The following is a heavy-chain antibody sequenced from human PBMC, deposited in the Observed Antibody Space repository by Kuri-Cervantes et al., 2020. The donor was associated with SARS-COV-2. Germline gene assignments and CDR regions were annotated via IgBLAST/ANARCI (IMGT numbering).Heavy chain of an antibody. J-gene: IGHJ6*03. CDR3: ARDGAARRLYMDV. CDR1: GFTFSSYS. V-gene: IGHV3-21*01. CDR2: ISSSSSYI. D-gene: IGHD6-6*01. Sequence: GESLKISCAASGFTFSSYSMNWVRQAPGKGLEWVSSISSSSSYIYYAGSVKGRFTISRDNAKNSLYLQMNSLRAEDTAVYYCARDGAARRLYMDVWGKGTTVTVS.